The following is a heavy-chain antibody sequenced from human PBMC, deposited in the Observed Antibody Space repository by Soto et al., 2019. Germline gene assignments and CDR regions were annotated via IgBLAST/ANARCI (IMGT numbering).Heavy chain of an antibody. CDR1: GYTFTHYG. Sequence: QVQLVQSGAEVKKPGASVKVSCKASGYTFTHYGISWVRQAPGQGLAWMGWISALNGNTKYVDNFQDRVTMTSDTSTNTSYLEVRSLRSDDTAMYYCGRVYGSGSYIAFDIWGQGTMVTVSS. J-gene: IGHJ3*02. D-gene: IGHD3-10*01. CDR2: ISALNGNT. V-gene: IGHV1-18*01. CDR3: GRVYGSGSYIAFDI.